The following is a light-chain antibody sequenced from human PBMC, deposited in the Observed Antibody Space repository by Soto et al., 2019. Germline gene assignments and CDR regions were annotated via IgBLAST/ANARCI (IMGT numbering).Light chain of an antibody. J-gene: IGLJ1*01. Sequence: QSALTQPASVSGSPGQSIAISCTGTSSDVGGYSYVSWYQQQSGKAPKLVISDVSNRPSGVSDRFSGSKSGNTASLTFSWLQTEDEADYYCASYTTSSTYVFGTGTKVTVL. CDR2: DVS. CDR3: ASYTTSSTYV. CDR1: SSDVGGYSY. V-gene: IGLV2-14*01.